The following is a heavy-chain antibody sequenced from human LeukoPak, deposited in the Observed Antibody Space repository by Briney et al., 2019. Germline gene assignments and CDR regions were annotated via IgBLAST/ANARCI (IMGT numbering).Heavy chain of an antibody. Sequence: ASVKVSCKASGYTFTSYGISWVRQAPGQGLEWMGWISAYNGNTNYAQKLQGRVTMTTDTSTSTAYMELRSLRSDDTAVYYCARDSRTHDYGDSRNWYFDLWGRGTLVTVSS. D-gene: IGHD4-17*01. CDR2: ISAYNGNT. J-gene: IGHJ2*01. CDR3: ARDSRTHDYGDSRNWYFDL. V-gene: IGHV1-18*01. CDR1: GYTFTSYG.